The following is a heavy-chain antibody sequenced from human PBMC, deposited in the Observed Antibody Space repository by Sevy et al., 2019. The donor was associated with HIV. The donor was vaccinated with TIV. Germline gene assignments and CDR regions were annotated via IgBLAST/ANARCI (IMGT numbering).Heavy chain of an antibody. Sequence: GGSLRLSCAASGFTFSNYAMTWVRQAPGQGLEWVSSISGSTGTTYYADSVKGRFTISRDNSKNTLYLQMNSLRAEDTAVYSCAKDTGSGRIYFDSWGQGTPVTVSS. CDR3: AKDTGSGRIYFDS. CDR1: GFTFSNYA. D-gene: IGHD3-10*01. J-gene: IGHJ4*02. CDR2: ISGSTGTT. V-gene: IGHV3-23*01.